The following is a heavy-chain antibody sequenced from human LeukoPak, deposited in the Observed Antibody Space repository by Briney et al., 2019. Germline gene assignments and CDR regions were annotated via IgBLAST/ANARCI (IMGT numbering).Heavy chain of an antibody. J-gene: IGHJ4*02. Sequence: GGSLGLSCADSGFTFSGYAVSWVRQPPGKGLEWVLGISVTGDYTHYADSVKGRFSVSRDNSKNTLYLHMNSLTVEDTAVYFCATFRGDGYNLGFDNWGQGTLVTVSS. V-gene: IGHV3-23*01. D-gene: IGHD5-24*01. CDR1: GFTFSGYA. CDR2: ISVTGDYT. CDR3: ATFRGDGYNLGFDN.